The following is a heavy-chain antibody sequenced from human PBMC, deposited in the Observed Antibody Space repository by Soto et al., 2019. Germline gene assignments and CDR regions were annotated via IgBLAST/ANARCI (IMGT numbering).Heavy chain of an antibody. J-gene: IGHJ6*01. CDR3: GKWLGTVGRGIVNYYGLDV. V-gene: IGHV3-23*01. CDR2: VSGSGGST. CDR1: GFTFSSYA. Sequence: PGGSLRLSCAASGFTFSSYAVTWVRQAPGKGLEWVSGVSGSGGSTYYADSVKGRFTISRDSSKNTVSLQMNSLRAEDTAVYYCGKWLGTVGRGIVNYYGLDVWGQGTTVTVSS. D-gene: IGHD6-13*01.